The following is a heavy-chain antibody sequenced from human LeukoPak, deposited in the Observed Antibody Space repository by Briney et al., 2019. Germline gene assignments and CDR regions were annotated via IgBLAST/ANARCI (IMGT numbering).Heavy chain of an antibody. CDR2: ISYDGSNK. CDR1: GFTFSSYG. V-gene: IGHV3-30*03. D-gene: IGHD2-2*01. Sequence: GGSLRLSCAASGFTFSSYGMHWVRQAPGKGLEWVAVISYDGSNKYYADSVKGRFTISRDNSKNTLYLQMNSLRAEDTAVHYCWFSAPGGDYWGQGTLVTVSS. CDR3: WFSAPGGDY. J-gene: IGHJ4*02.